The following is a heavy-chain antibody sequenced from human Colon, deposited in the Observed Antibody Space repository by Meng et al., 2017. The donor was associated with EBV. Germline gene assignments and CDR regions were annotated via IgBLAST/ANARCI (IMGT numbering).Heavy chain of an antibody. J-gene: IGHJ4*02. CDR1: GFNFNDYY. D-gene: IGHD6-25*01. CDR3: ARDLGGPRDY. V-gene: IGHV3-11*01. Sequence: LVGGGVCCVKPGGALSHSCAALGFNFNDYYMPWIRQAPGKGLEWVAFISKMGDGISYAESVRGRFTISRDSATHSLYLQMNSLRAEDTAVYYCARDLGGPRDYWGQGTLVTVSS. CDR2: ISKMGDGI.